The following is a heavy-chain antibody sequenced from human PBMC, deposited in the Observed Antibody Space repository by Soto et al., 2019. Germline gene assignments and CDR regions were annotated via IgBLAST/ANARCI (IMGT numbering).Heavy chain of an antibody. Sequence: PSETLSLTCTVSGGSISTYYWSWIRQPPGKGLEWIGYIYYSGSTSYNPSLKSRVTISVDTSKNQFSLKLSSVTAADTAVYYCARDAGPYGDPSYYYNGMDVWGQGTTVTV. V-gene: IGHV4-59*12. CDR2: IYYSGST. CDR1: GGSISTYY. CDR3: ARDAGPYGDPSYYYNGMDV. J-gene: IGHJ6*02. D-gene: IGHD4-17*01.